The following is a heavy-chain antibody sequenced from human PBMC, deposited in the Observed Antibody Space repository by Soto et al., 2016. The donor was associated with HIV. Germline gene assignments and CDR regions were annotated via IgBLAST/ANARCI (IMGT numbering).Heavy chain of an antibody. CDR3: ARDWYSSSWYSGGAFDI. V-gene: IGHV3-21*01. CDR2: ISSSSSYI. J-gene: IGHJ3*02. D-gene: IGHD6-13*01. CDR1: GFTFSSYS. Sequence: EVQLVESGGGLVKPGGSLRLSCAASGFTFSSYSMNWVRQAPGKGLEWVSSISSSSSYIYYADSVKGRFTISRDNAKNSLYLQMNSLRAEDTAVYYCARDWYSSSWYSGGAFDIWGQGTMVTVSS.